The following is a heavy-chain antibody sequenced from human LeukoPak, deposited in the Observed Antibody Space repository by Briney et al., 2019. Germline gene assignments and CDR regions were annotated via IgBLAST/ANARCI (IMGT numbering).Heavy chain of an antibody. CDR3: ARASPNWFDP. V-gene: IGHV4-59*01. CDR2: IYYSGST. CDR1: GGSISSYY. Sequence: PSETLSLTCTVSGGSISSYYWSWIRQPPGQGLEWIGYIYYSGSTNYNPPLKSRVTISVDTSKNQFPLKLSSVTAADTAVYYCARASPNWFDPWGQGTLVTVSS. J-gene: IGHJ5*02.